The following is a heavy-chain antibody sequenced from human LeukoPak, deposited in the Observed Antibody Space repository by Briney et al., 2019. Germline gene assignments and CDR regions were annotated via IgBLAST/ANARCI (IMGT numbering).Heavy chain of an antibody. CDR2: ISNNGGST. Sequence: GGSLRLSFAASAFTFRRNIMHWVPQAPGKGLKYFSAISNNGGSTYYAKSVMGRFTISRDNSKNTLYLQMGSLRAEDMAVYYCARTSIAAREADYWGQGTLVTVSS. V-gene: IGHV3-64*01. J-gene: IGHJ4*02. CDR1: AFTFRRNI. CDR3: ARTSIAAREADY. D-gene: IGHD6-6*01.